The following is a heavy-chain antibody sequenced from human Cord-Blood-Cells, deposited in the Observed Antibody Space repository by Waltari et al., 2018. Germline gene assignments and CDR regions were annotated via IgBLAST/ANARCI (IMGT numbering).Heavy chain of an antibody. CDR1: GFTFGDYA. D-gene: IGHD3-10*01. V-gene: IGHV3-49*04. Sequence: EVQRVESGGGLVQPGRSLRLSCTASGFTFGDYAMSWVRQAPGRGLEWVGFIRSKGYGGKREDAASVKGGFTISRDDSKSIAYLQMNSLKTEDTAVYYCTREDYGSGSYYVGFFDYWGQGTLVTVSS. CDR3: TREDYGSGSYYVGFFDY. J-gene: IGHJ4*02. CDR2: IRSKGYGGKR.